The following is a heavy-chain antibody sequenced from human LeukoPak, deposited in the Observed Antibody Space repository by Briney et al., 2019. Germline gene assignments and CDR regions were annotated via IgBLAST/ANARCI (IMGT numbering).Heavy chain of an antibody. D-gene: IGHD3-9*01. V-gene: IGHV1-46*01. CDR3: AREGYDILTGYYDAVLDY. CDR1: GYTFTSYY. Sequence: ASVKVSCKASGYTFTSYYMHWVRQAPGQGLEWMGIINPSGGGTSYAQKFQGRVTMTRDTSTSTVYMELSSLRSEDTAVYYCAREGYDILTGYYDAVLDYWGQGTLVTVSS. CDR2: INPSGGGT. J-gene: IGHJ4*02.